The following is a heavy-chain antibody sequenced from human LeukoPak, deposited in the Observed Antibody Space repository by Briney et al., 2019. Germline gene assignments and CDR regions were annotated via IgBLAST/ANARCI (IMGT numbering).Heavy chain of an antibody. CDR3: AREIAVAGFGY. D-gene: IGHD6-19*01. Sequence: PGGSLRLSCAASGFTFSTYYMSWIRQAPGKGLEWLSYITSSGTTRDYADSVKGRFTISRDNAKNSLYLQMNSLRAEDTAVYYCAREIAVAGFGYWGQGTLVTVSS. CDR1: GFTFSTYY. V-gene: IGHV3-11*04. CDR2: ITSSGTTR. J-gene: IGHJ4*02.